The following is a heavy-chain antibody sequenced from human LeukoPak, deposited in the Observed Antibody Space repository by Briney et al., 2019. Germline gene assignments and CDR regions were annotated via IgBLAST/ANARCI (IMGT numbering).Heavy chain of an antibody. Sequence: GGSLRLSCAASGFIVSNYWMHWVRQAPGEGLVWVSRINEDGSRTDHADTVRGRFTISRDSGKNTLYLQMNSLRAEDTAVYYCARDHAPYYYEASGFDPWGQGTLVTVSS. J-gene: IGHJ5*02. CDR1: GFIVSNYW. V-gene: IGHV3-74*01. CDR3: ARDHAPYYYEASGFDP. D-gene: IGHD3-22*01. CDR2: INEDGSRT.